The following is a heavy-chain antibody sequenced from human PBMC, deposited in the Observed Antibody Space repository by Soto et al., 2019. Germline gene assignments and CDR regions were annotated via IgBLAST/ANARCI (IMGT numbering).Heavy chain of an antibody. CDR2: ISAYNGNT. J-gene: IGHJ4*02. Sequence: ASVKVSCKASGYTFTSYGISWVRQAPGQGLEWMGWISAYNGNTNYAQKLQGRVTMTTDQSTSTAYRELRGLRSDDTAVYYCARAPSNEEYDFWSGYYTPRSYWGQGTLVTVSS. V-gene: IGHV1-18*01. D-gene: IGHD3-3*01. CDR1: GYTFTSYG. CDR3: ARAPSNEEYDFWSGYYTPRSY.